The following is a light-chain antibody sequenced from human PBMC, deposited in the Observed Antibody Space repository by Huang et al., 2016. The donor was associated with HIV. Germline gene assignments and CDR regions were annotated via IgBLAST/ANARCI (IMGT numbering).Light chain of an antibody. CDR2: AAS. CDR3: QQSYSTPGVT. J-gene: IGKJ3*01. Sequence: DIQMTQSPSSLSASVGDRVTITCRASQSISSYLNWYQQKPGKAPKLLIYAASSLQSGVPSRFSGSGSGTDCTLTISSLQPEDFATYDCQQSYSTPGVTFGPGTKVDIK. V-gene: IGKV1-39*01. CDR1: QSISSY.